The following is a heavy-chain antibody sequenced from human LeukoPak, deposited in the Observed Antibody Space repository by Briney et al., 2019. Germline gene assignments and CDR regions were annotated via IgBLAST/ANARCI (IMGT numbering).Heavy chain of an antibody. D-gene: IGHD1-26*01. J-gene: IGHJ4*02. CDR2: IWYDGSNK. V-gene: IGHV3-33*01. Sequence: GGSLRLSCAASGFTFSSYGMHWVRQAPGKGLEWVAVIWYDGSNKYYADSAKGRLTISRDNSKNTLYLQMNSLRAEDTAVYYCARDGYSGSYYYFDYWGQGTLVTVSS. CDR1: GFTFSSYG. CDR3: ARDGYSGSYYYFDY.